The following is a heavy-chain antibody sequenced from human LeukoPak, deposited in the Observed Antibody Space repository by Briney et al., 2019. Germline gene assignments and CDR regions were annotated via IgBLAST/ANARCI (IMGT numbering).Heavy chain of an antibody. CDR2: IYHSGST. J-gene: IGHJ4*02. D-gene: IGHD3-22*01. Sequence: SQTLSFTCTVSGGSIRTTNCYWSWIRQDPAKGLEWIGYIYHSGSTYYNPSLKSRVTMSLDTSKNQFSLKLRSVTAADTAVYYCARANYYDSTGYLPVVYPSDYWGQGTLVTVSS. CDR3: ARANYYDSTGYLPVVYPSDY. V-gene: IGHV4-31*03. CDR1: GGSIRTTNCY.